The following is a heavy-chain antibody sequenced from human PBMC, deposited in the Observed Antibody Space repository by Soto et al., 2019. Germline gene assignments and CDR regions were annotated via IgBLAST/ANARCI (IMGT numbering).Heavy chain of an antibody. CDR3: ARDLCSSTSCPLTFDY. Sequence: SVKVSCKASGYTFTSYGISWVRQAPGQGLEWMGWISAYNGNTNYAQKLQGRVTMTTDTSTSTAYMELRSLRSDDTAVYYCARDLCSSTSCPLTFDYWGQGTLVTVSS. V-gene: IGHV1-18*01. CDR1: GYTFTSYG. J-gene: IGHJ4*02. D-gene: IGHD2-2*01. CDR2: ISAYNGNT.